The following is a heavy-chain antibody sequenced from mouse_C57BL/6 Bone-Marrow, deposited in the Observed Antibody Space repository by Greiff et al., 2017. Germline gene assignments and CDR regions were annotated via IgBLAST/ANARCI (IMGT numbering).Heavy chain of an antibody. V-gene: IGHV5-17*01. CDR2: ISSGSSTI. CDR3: ALPWFAY. CDR1: GFTFSDYG. J-gene: IGHJ3*01. Sequence: EVNLVESGGGLVKPGGSLKLSCAASGFTFSDYGMHWVRQAPEPGLEWVAYISSGSSTIYYADTVKGRFTISRDNAKNTLFLQMTSLRSEDTAMYYCALPWFAYWGQGTLVTVSA.